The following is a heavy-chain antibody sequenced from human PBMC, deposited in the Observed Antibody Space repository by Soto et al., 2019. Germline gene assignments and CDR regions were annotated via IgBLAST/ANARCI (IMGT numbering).Heavy chain of an antibody. Sequence: QVTLKESGPVLVKPTETLTLTCTVSGFSLSNARMGVSWIRQPPGKALEWLAHIFSNDEKSYSTSLKSRLTISKDTAKSQVVLTMTNMDPVDTATYYCARRIGSEYQRLLEEWFDPWGQGTLVTVSS. D-gene: IGHD2-2*01. V-gene: IGHV2-26*01. CDR1: GFSLSNARMG. J-gene: IGHJ5*02. CDR2: IFSNDEK. CDR3: ARRIGSEYQRLLEEWFDP.